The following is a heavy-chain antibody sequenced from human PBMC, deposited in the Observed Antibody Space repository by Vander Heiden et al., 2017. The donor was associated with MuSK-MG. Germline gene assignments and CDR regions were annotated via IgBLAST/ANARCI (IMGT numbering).Heavy chain of an antibody. CDR2: INQDGREK. Sequence: EVQLVESGGGLVQPGGSLRPSCAASGFTFSIYWMSWVRQAPGKGLEWVANINQDGREKYYVDSVKGRFTISRDNGKNSLHLQMNSLRAEDTAVYYCARGVGSGRYGYFDYWGQGTLVTVSS. V-gene: IGHV3-7*03. D-gene: IGHD6-19*01. CDR3: ARGVGSGRYGYFDY. J-gene: IGHJ4*02. CDR1: GFTFSIYW.